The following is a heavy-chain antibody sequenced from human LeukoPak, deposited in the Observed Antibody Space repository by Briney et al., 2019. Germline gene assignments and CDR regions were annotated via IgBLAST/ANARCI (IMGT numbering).Heavy chain of an antibody. Sequence: KTSETLSLTCAVYGGSFSGYYWSWIRQPPGKGLEWIGEIYHSGSTNYNPSLKSRVTISVDKSKNQFSLKLSSVTAADTAVYYCATSSGYYYAPTREIDYWGQGTLVTVSS. J-gene: IGHJ4*02. CDR1: GGSFSGYY. D-gene: IGHD3-22*01. V-gene: IGHV4-34*01. CDR3: ATSSGYYYAPTREIDY. CDR2: IYHSGST.